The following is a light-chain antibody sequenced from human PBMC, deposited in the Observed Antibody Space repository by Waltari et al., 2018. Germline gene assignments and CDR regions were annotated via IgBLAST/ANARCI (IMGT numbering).Light chain of an antibody. V-gene: IGLV2-23*02. CDR2: EVT. CDR3: CSYAGSDTLDVV. CDR1: SSDFGSYNL. J-gene: IGLJ2*01. Sequence: QSALTQPASVSGSPGQSITISCTGASSDFGSYNLVSWYQQHPGKAPKVMIYEVTKRPSGFSDRFSGSRSGNTASLTIAGLQPEDEADYYCCSYAGSDTLDVVFGGGTKLTVL.